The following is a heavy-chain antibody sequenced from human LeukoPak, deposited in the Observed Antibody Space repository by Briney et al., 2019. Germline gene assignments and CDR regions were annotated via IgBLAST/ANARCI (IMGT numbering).Heavy chain of an antibody. Sequence: PGGSLRLSCAASGFTFSSYVMHWVRQAPGKGLEWVAFIRYDGSYKYYADSVKGRFTISRDNAKNSLYLQMNGLRLEDMALYYCAKSSSPMVVVVISDSYFDLWGRGTLVTVSS. J-gene: IGHJ2*01. CDR3: AKSSSPMVVVVISDSYFDL. CDR2: IRYDGSYK. CDR1: GFTFSSYV. D-gene: IGHD3-22*01. V-gene: IGHV3-30*02.